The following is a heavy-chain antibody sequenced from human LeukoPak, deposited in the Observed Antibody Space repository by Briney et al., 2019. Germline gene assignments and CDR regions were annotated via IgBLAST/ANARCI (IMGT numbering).Heavy chain of an antibody. V-gene: IGHV3-23*01. CDR1: GFTFSSYA. J-gene: IGHJ6*02. D-gene: IGHD7-27*01. CDR2: ISGSGGST. Sequence: QPGGSLRLSCAASGFTFSSYAMSWVRQAPGKGLEWVSAISGSGGSTYYADSVKGRFTISRDNSKNTLYLQMNSLRAEDTAVYYCAKALENWGPYYYYGMDVWGQGTTVTVSS. CDR3: AKALENWGPYYYYGMDV.